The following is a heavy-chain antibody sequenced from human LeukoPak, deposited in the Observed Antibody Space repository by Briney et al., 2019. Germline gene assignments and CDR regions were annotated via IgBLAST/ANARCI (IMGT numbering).Heavy chain of an antibody. CDR2: IYPGDSDN. J-gene: IGHJ4*02. Sequence: GESLKISCQGSGYTFTDFWIAWVRQMPGKGLEGLGCIYPGDSDNRYRPSLQGQVTISVHQSITTAYLQWSSLKASDTAMCFCARLADTTCWGQGTLVTVSS. D-gene: IGHD1-26*01. CDR1: GYTFTDFW. CDR3: ARLADTTC. V-gene: IGHV5-51*01.